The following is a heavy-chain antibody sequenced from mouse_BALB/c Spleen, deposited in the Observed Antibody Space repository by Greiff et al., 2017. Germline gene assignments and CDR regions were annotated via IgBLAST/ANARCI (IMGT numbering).Heavy chain of an antibody. CDR1: GFTFSSYG. V-gene: IGHV5-6*01. CDR2: ISDGGSYT. CDR3: ARGYDYDGEYYFDY. D-gene: IGHD2-4*01. J-gene: IGHJ2*01. Sequence: EVQRVESGGDLVKPGGSLKLSCAASGFTFSSYGMSWVRQTPDKRLEWVATISDGGSYTYYPDSVKGRFTISRDNAKNNLYLQMSSLKSEDTAMYYCARGYDYDGEYYFDYWGQGTTLTVSS.